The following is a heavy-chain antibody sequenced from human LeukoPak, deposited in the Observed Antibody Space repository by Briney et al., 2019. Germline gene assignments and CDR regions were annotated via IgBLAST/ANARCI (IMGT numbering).Heavy chain of an antibody. J-gene: IGHJ4*02. CDR2: IYPGDSDT. Sequence: GESLKISCKGPGSSFTNHYIGWVRLMPGKGLEWMGIIYPGDSDTRYSPSIQGQVTISADKSISTAYLQWSSLKASDTAMYYCARRGYGSGNYYYPNWGQGTLVTVSS. D-gene: IGHD3-10*01. CDR1: GSSFTNHY. V-gene: IGHV5-51*01. CDR3: ARRGYGSGNYYYPN.